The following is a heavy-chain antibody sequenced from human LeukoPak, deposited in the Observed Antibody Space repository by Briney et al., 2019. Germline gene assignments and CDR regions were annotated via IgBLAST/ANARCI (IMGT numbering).Heavy chain of an antibody. CDR3: ARASNSGLVYYFDY. V-gene: IGHV6-1*01. Sequence: SQTLSLTCAISGDGVSSTSDTWNWIRQSPSRGLEWLGRTYYRSKWYNDYAESVKSRITINADTSKNQISLQLHSVTPEDSAVYYCARASNSGLVYYFDYWGQGTLVTVSS. CDR1: GDGVSSTSDT. J-gene: IGHJ4*02. D-gene: IGHD3/OR15-3a*01. CDR2: TYYRSKWYN.